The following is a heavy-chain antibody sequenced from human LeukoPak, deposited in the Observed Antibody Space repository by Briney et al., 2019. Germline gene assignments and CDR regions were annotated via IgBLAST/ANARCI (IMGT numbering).Heavy chain of an antibody. CDR1: GYSFSSYW. V-gene: IGHV5-51*01. J-gene: IGHJ4*02. CDR3: ARASRDGYNQNFDH. CDR2: IYPGGSEA. Sequence: GESLKISCKGLGYSFSSYWNAWVRQRPGKGLEWMGIIYPGGSEARYDPSFQGQVTISADSSTSTAYLQWSSLRASDTAMYYCARASRDGYNQNFDHWGQGTLVTVSS. D-gene: IGHD5-24*01.